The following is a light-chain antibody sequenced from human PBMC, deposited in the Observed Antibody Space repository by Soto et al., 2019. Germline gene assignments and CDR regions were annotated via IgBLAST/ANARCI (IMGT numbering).Light chain of an antibody. CDR3: QQYDNFPLT. Sequence: RVMTQSPVTLSVSPGESATLSCRASQSVSSHVAWYQQKAGRAPRLLIYDTSSRVTGVPARFSGSGSETEFTLTISGLQSEDFAVYYCQQYDNFPLTFGGGTTLQIK. CDR1: QSVSSH. J-gene: IGKJ4*01. CDR2: DTS. V-gene: IGKV3-15*01.